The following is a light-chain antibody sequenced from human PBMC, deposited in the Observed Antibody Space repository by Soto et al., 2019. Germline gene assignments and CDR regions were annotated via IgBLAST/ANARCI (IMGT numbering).Light chain of an antibody. CDR1: QSVTSSC. J-gene: IGKJ1*01. CDR2: GAS. CDR3: QQYGSSPQT. Sequence: EIGLTQSPGTLSLSPGERATLSCRASQSVTSSCLAWYQQKPDQARRLLIFGASSRAPDIPDRYGGSGSGTDFTLTISRLEPEDFAVYYCQQYGSSPQTFGQGTKVEIK. V-gene: IGKV3-20*01.